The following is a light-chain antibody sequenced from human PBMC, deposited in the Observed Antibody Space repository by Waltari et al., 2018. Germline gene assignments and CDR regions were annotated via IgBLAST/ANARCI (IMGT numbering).Light chain of an antibody. V-gene: IGKV1-39*01. Sequence: DIQMTQSPSSLSASVGDRVTITCRASQGISSYLNWYQQQPGKAPKLLIYAASSLQSGVTSRFSGSGSGTDFTLTLISGGPEDFAPYYCQQSYTTPPRTFGGGTKVEI. J-gene: IGKJ4*01. CDR1: QGISSY. CDR2: AAS. CDR3: QQSYTTPPRT.